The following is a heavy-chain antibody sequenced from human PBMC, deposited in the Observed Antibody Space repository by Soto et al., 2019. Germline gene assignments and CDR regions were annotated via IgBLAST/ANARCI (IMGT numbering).Heavy chain of an antibody. Sequence: QVLLVESGGGVVQPGRSLRLSCAASGFIFSNYDMHWVRQAPGKGLEWVAFISYDGSDKYYADSVKGRFTISRDNSKNTLFLQMNSLRVGDTAVYYCAGMITFGGVLVDWGQGTLVTVSS. V-gene: IGHV3-30*03. CDR3: AGMITFGGVLVD. CDR2: ISYDGSDK. J-gene: IGHJ4*02. D-gene: IGHD3-16*02. CDR1: GFIFSNYD.